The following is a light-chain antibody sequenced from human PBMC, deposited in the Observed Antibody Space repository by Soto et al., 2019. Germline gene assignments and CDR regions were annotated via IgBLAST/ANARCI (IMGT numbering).Light chain of an antibody. CDR3: QQSYHTPYT. CDR2: AAY. Sequence: DIQMTQSPTSLSASARDRVTITCRASQGISSYLNWYQQKAGRAPKLLIYAAYRLQSGVPSRFSGSGFGRNFSLTITSLQPEDFATYYCQQSYHTPYTFGQGTNLEIK. CDR1: QGISSY. V-gene: IGKV1-39*01. J-gene: IGKJ2*01.